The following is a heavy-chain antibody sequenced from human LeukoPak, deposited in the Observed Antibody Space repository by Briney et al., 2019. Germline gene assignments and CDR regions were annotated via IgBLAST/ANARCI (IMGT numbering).Heavy chain of an antibody. Sequence: PSETLSLTCAVYGGSLSGYYWSWIRQPPGKGLEWIGEINHSGSTNYNPSLKSRVTISVDTSKNQFSLKLSSVTAADTAVYYCARVSYGLAPGGAFDIWGQGTMVTVSS. CDR2: INHSGST. V-gene: IGHV4-34*01. CDR1: GGSLSGYY. D-gene: IGHD5-18*01. J-gene: IGHJ3*02. CDR3: ARVSYGLAPGGAFDI.